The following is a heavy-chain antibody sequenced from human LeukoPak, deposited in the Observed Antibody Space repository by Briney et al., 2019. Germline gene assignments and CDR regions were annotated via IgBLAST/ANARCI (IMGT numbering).Heavy chain of an antibody. J-gene: IGHJ4*02. CDR1: GGSFSGYY. D-gene: IGHD3-16*02. CDR3: ASTAYVWGSYRRFENY. Sequence: SETLSLTCAVYGGSFSGYYWSWIRQPPGKGLEWIGEINHSGSTNYNPSLKSRVTIPVDTSKNQFSLKLSSVTAADTAVYYCASTAYVWGSYRRFENYWGQGTLVTVSS. CDR2: INHSGST. V-gene: IGHV4-34*01.